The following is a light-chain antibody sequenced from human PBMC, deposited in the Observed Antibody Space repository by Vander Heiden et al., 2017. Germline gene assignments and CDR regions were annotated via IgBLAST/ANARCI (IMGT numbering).Light chain of an antibody. Sequence: EIVLTQPPATLSVSPGERATLACRASQSVSSNLARYQQKPGQAPRLLIYGASTRATGIPARFSGSGSGTEFTLTISRLQSEDLAVYYCQQYNRWPPITFGQGTRLEIK. CDR1: QSVSSN. J-gene: IGKJ5*01. CDR2: GAS. CDR3: QQYNRWPPIT. V-gene: IGKV3-15*01.